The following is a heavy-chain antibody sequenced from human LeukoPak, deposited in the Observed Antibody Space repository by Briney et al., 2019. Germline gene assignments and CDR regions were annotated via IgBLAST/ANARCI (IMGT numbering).Heavy chain of an antibody. Sequence: GRSLRLSCAASGFTFSSYGMHWVRQAPGKGLEWVAVISYDGSNKYYADSVKGRFTISRDNSKNTLYLQMNSLRAEDTAVYYRAKDGSYSYEMVYWGQGTLVTVSS. J-gene: IGHJ4*02. CDR1: GFTFSSYG. CDR3: AKDGSYSYEMVY. CDR2: ISYDGSNK. V-gene: IGHV3-30*18. D-gene: IGHD5-18*01.